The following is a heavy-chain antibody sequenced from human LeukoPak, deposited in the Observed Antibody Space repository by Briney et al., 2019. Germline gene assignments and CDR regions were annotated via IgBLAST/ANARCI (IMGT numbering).Heavy chain of an antibody. V-gene: IGHV3-23*01. D-gene: IGHD5-24*01. Sequence: GGSLRLSCAASGFTFSSYAMSWVRQAPGKGLEWVSAISGSGGSTYYADSVKGRFTISRDNSKNTLYLQMNSLRAEDTAVYYCAKTAVGNQAMATIRRDSDYWGQGTLVTVSS. CDR3: AKTAVGNQAMATIRRDSDY. CDR2: ISGSGGST. J-gene: IGHJ4*02. CDR1: GFTFSSYA.